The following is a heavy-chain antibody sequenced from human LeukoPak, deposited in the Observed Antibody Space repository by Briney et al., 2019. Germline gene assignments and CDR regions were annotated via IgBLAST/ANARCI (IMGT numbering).Heavy chain of an antibody. CDR2: ISSSGST. D-gene: IGHD3-22*01. CDR3: ARDYYDSSGYSYDAFDI. J-gene: IGHJ3*02. CDR1: GDSISSGDYY. V-gene: IGHV4-61*02. Sequence: SQTLSLTCTVSGDSISSGDYYWSWIRQPAGKGLEWIGRISSSGSTNYNPSLKSRVTISVDTSKNQFSLKLSSVTAADTAVYYCARDYYDSSGYSYDAFDIWGQGTMVTVSS.